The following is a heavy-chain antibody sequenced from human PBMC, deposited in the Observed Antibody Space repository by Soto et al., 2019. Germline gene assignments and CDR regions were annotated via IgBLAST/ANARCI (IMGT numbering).Heavy chain of an antibody. J-gene: IGHJ3*02. Sequence: GGSLRLSCAASGFTFDDYTMHWVRQAPGKGLEWVSLISWDGGSTYYADSVKGRFTISRDNSKNSLYLQMNSLRTEDTALYYCAKDHHLTLSPDAFDIWGKGTMVTVSS. CDR2: ISWDGGST. CDR1: GFTFDDYT. V-gene: IGHV3-43*01. D-gene: IGHD2-8*01. CDR3: AKDHHLTLSPDAFDI.